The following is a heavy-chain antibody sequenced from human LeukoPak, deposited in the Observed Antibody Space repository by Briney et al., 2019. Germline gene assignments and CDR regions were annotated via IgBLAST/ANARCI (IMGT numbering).Heavy chain of an antibody. CDR2: ISSSGSTI. Sequence: GGSLRRSCAASGFTFSSYEMNWVRQAPGKGLEWVSYISSSGSTIYYADYVKGRFTISRDNAKNSLYLQMNSLRAEDTAVYYCARSPEDIVVVPAAFDYWGQGTLVTVSS. CDR1: GFTFSSYE. J-gene: IGHJ4*02. CDR3: ARSPEDIVVVPAAFDY. V-gene: IGHV3-48*03. D-gene: IGHD2-2*01.